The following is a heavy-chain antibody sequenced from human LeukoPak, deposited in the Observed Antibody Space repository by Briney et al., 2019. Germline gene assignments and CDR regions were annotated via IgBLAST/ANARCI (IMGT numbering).Heavy chain of an antibody. CDR3: ARSPDSLSGYDEAYFDY. CDR1: GGTFSSYA. Sequence: SVKVSCKASGGTFSSYAISWVRQAPGQGLEWMGRIIPVLGIANYAQKFQGRVTITADKSTSTAYMELSSLRSEDTAVYYCARSPDSLSGYDEAYFDYWGQGTLVTVSS. V-gene: IGHV1-69*04. D-gene: IGHD5-12*01. CDR2: IIPVLGIA. J-gene: IGHJ4*02.